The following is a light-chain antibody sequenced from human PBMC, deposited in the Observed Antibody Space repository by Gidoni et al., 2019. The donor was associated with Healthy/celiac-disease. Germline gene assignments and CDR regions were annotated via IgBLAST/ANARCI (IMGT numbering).Light chain of an antibody. Sequence: QSALTQPAAVSGSPGQPNTIPCTGTSSDVGSYHLVSWYQQHPGKAPKLMIYEGSKRPSGVSNRFSGSKSGNTASLTISGLQAEDEADYYCCSYAGSSPVVFGGGTKLTVL. CDR3: CSYAGSSPVV. CDR1: SSDVGSYHL. J-gene: IGLJ2*01. CDR2: EGS. V-gene: IGLV2-23*01.